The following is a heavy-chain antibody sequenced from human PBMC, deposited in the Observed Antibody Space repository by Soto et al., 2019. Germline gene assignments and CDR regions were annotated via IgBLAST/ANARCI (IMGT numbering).Heavy chain of an antibody. V-gene: IGHV1-18*01. CDR2: ISAYNGNT. D-gene: IGHD3-16*01. CDR3: AGGGPPIAY. Sequence: QVQLVQSGAEVKKPGASVKVSCKASGYTFTNFGISWVRQAPGQGLEWMGWISAYNGNTNYAQNFQGRVTMTTDTSRSQASMELRGLSSDDTAVYYCAGGGPPIAYWAQEPLVTFSS. CDR1: GYTFTNFG. J-gene: IGHJ4*02.